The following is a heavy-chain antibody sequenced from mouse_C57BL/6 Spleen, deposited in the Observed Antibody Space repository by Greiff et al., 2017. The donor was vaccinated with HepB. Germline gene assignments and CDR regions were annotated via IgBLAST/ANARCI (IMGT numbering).Heavy chain of an antibody. D-gene: IGHD2-4*01. CDR3: ARWGYDYDGYAMDY. V-gene: IGHV1-64*01. Sequence: SGAELVKPGASVKLSCKASGYTFTSYWMHWVKQRPGQGLEWIGMIHPNSGSTNYNEKFKSKATLTVDKSSSTAYMQLSSLTSEDSAVYYCARWGYDYDGYAMDYWGQGTSVTVSS. CDR2: IHPNSGST. J-gene: IGHJ4*01. CDR1: GYTFTSYW.